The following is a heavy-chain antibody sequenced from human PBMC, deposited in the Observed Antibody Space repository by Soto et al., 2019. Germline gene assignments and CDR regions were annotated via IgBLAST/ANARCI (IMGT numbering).Heavy chain of an antibody. CDR3: ATTFFQFLEWSNPYNWFDP. J-gene: IGHJ5*02. CDR1: GNAFNSYD. CDR2: MNPKSGNT. Sequence: QVQLVQSGAEVKKPGASVTVSCKASGNAFNSYDINWVRQAPGQGLEWMGWMNPKSGNTGYAQKFQGRVTMTRNTSISTAYMELSSLRSGDTAVYYCATTFFQFLEWSNPYNWFDPWGQGTLVTVSS. D-gene: IGHD3-3*01. V-gene: IGHV1-8*01.